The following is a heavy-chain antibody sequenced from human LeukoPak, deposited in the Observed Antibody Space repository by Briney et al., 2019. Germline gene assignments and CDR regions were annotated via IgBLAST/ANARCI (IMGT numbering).Heavy chain of an antibody. V-gene: IGHV3-73*01. CDR2: IRSKANSYAT. CDR1: GFTFSGSA. CDR3: TRPYGDIDY. J-gene: IGHJ4*02. D-gene: IGHD4-17*01. Sequence: PGGSLRLSCAASGFTFSGSAMHWVRQASGKGLERVGRIRSKANSYATAYAASVKGRFTTSRDDSKNTAYLQMNSLKTEDTAVYYCTRPYGDIDYWGQGTLVTVSS.